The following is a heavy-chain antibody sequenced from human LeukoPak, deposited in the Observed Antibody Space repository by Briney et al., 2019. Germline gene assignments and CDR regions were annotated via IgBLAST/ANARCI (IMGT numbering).Heavy chain of an antibody. J-gene: IGHJ4*02. D-gene: IGHD3-10*01. CDR2: IYYSGST. CDR1: GGSISSYY. V-gene: IGHV4-59*08. Sequence: SETLSLTCTASGGSISSYYWSWIRQPPGKGLEWIGYIYYSGSTNYNPSLKSRVTISVDTSKNQFSLKLSSVTAADTAVYYCARHYGSITSNFDYWGQGTLVTVSS. CDR3: ARHYGSITSNFDY.